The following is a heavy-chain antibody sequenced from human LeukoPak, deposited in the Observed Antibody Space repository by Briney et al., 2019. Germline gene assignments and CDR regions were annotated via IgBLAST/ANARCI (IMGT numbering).Heavy chain of an antibody. CDR1: GFTFSSYA. CDR2: ISGSGGST. Sequence: PGGSLRLSCAASGFTFSSYAMSWVRQAPGKGLEWVSAISGSGGSTYYADSVKGRFTISRDNSKNTLYLQMNSLRAEDTAVYYCAKDTGPTGWFGELLYSIDDYWGQGTLVTVSS. D-gene: IGHD3-10*01. V-gene: IGHV3-23*01. CDR3: AKDTGPTGWFGELLYSIDDY. J-gene: IGHJ4*02.